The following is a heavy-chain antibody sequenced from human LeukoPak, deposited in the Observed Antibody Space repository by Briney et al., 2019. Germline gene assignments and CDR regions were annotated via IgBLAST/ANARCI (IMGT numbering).Heavy chain of an antibody. J-gene: IGHJ4*02. D-gene: IGHD3-10*01. CDR2: VRSSGDIT. CDR3: AKEVRESAWFYFDY. V-gene: IGHV3-23*01. CDR1: GFTFKTYA. Sequence: GGSLRLSCAASGFTFKTYAMSWVRQAPGKGLEWVSGVRSSGDITYYADSVKGRFTISRDNSMNTLYLQMNSLRAEDTAVYYCAKEVRESAWFYFDYWGQGTLATVSS.